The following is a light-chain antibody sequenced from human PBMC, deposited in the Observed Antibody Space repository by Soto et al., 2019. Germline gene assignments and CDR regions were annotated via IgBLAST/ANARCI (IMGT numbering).Light chain of an antibody. J-gene: IGLJ2*01. V-gene: IGLV2-14*01. CDR1: SSDVGGYNY. CDR2: DVS. CDR3: STYTGSSTYVV. Sequence: QSALTQPASVSGSPGQSITISCTGTSSDVGGYNYVSWYQQHPGKAPKLMIYDVSNRPSGVSNRFSGSKSGHTASLTISGLHAEVEADYYCSTYTGSSTYVVFGGGTNLTVL.